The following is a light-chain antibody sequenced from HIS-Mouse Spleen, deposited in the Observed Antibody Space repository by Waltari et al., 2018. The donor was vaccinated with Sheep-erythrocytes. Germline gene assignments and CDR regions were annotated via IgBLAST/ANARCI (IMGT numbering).Light chain of an antibody. CDR1: SSDVGSYNL. Sequence: QSALTQPASVSGSPGQSIHISCTGTSSDVGSYNLASWYQQHPGKAPKLMIYEGSKRPSGVSNRFSGSKSGNTASLTISGLQAEDEADYYCCSYAGSSTPWVFGGGTKLTVL. J-gene: IGLJ3*02. CDR2: EGS. V-gene: IGLV2-23*01. CDR3: CSYAGSSTPWV.